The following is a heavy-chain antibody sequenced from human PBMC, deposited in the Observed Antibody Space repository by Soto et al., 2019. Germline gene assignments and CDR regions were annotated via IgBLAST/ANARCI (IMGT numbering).Heavy chain of an antibody. J-gene: IGHJ4*02. Sequence: ASVKVSCKASGYTFTSYGISWVRQAPGQGLEWMGWISAYSGKTNYAQQFQARVTMTTDTSTSTAYMELRSLRSDDTAVYYCARSIWFGELLSSRASSYFDYWGQGTLVTVSS. CDR1: GYTFTSYG. D-gene: IGHD3-10*01. CDR2: ISAYSGKT. CDR3: ARSIWFGELLSSRASSYFDY. V-gene: IGHV1-18*01.